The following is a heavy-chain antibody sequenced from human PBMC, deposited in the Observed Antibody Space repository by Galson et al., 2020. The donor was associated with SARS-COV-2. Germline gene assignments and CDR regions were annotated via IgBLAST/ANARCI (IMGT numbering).Heavy chain of an antibody. Sequence: GGSLRLSCAASGFTFSSYAMHWVRQAPGKGLEWVAVISYDGSNKYYADSVKGRFTISRDNSKNTLYLQMNSLRAEDTAVYYCARARHGYNTFDYWGQGTLVTVSS. J-gene: IGHJ4*02. D-gene: IGHD5-12*01. V-gene: IGHV3-30*04. CDR1: GFTFSSYA. CDR2: ISYDGSNK. CDR3: ARARHGYNTFDY.